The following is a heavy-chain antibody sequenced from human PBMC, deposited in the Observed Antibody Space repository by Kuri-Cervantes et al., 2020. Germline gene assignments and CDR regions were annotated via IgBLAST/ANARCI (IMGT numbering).Heavy chain of an antibody. J-gene: IGHJ3*02. Sequence: ASVKVSCKASGYTFTSYYMHWVRQAPGQGLEWMGIINPSGGSTSYAQKFQGRVTMTRDTSTSTVYMELSSLRSEDTAVYYCARDRDVVGVAAGGDAFDIWGQGTMVTVSS. CDR1: GYTFTSYY. CDR3: ARDRDVVGVAAGGDAFDI. V-gene: IGHV1-46*01. D-gene: IGHD2-15*01. CDR2: INPSGGST.